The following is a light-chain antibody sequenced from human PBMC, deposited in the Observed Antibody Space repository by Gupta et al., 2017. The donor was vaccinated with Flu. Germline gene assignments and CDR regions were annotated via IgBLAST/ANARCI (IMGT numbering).Light chain of an antibody. CDR2: AAS. CDR3: QQAHTSPPT. CDR1: QDIGTS. Sequence: LQMTQAPSSVSASVGDRVTITCRASQDIGTSLAWYQQKSGKAPKLLIYAASSLQTGVPFRFSGSGSGTDFTLTISSLQPDDFATYFCQQAHTSPPTFGGGTKVDVK. J-gene: IGKJ4*01. V-gene: IGKV1-12*01.